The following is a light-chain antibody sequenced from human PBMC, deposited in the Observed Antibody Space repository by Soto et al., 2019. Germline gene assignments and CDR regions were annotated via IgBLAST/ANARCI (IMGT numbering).Light chain of an antibody. CDR1: STDIGAYNY. V-gene: IGLV2-18*01. CDR2: EVS. Sequence: QSVLTQPASVSGSPGQSITISCTGTSTDIGAYNYVSWYQQPPGTAPKLMIYEVSKRPSGVPDRFSGSKSGNTASLTISGLQAADEADYYCSLYTSENAYVFGTGTKVTV. J-gene: IGLJ1*01. CDR3: SLYTSENAYV.